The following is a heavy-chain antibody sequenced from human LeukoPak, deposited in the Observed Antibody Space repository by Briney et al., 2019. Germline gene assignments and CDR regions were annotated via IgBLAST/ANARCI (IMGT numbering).Heavy chain of an antibody. Sequence: ASVKVSCKASRYTFTSYYMHWVRQAPGQGLEWMGIINPSGGSTSYAQKFQGRVTMTRDTSTSTVYMELSSLRSEDTAVYYCARDQGGAAAAPGYFQHWGQGTLVTVSS. J-gene: IGHJ1*01. CDR3: ARDQGGAAAAPGYFQH. V-gene: IGHV1-46*01. CDR1: RYTFTSYY. D-gene: IGHD6-13*01. CDR2: INPSGGST.